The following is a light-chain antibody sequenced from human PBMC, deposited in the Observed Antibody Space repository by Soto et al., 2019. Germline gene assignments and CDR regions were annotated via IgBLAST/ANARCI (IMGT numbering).Light chain of an antibody. J-gene: IGKJ1*01. CDR2: GAS. CDR1: QSVSSN. V-gene: IGKV3-15*01. Sequence: EIVMTQSPATLSVSPGERATLSCRASQSVSSNLAWYQQKPGQAPRLLIYGASTRATGIPARFSGSGSGTGFTLTFSSLQSEDFAVYYCQQYNNWLTWTFGQGTKVDIK. CDR3: QQYNNWLTWT.